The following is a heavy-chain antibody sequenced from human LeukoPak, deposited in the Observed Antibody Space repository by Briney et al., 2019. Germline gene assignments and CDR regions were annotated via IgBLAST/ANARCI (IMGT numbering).Heavy chain of an antibody. CDR1: GFTFNNYA. CDR2: ISGSGRDT. CDR3: ASRQWALLDY. Sequence: GGSLRLSCATSGFTFNNYAMSWVRQAPGKGLEWVSAISGSGRDTYYADSVKGRFTISRDNSKNTLFLQMNNLRVEDTAVYYCASRQWALLDYWGQGTLVTVSS. D-gene: IGHD1-26*01. V-gene: IGHV3-23*01. J-gene: IGHJ4*02.